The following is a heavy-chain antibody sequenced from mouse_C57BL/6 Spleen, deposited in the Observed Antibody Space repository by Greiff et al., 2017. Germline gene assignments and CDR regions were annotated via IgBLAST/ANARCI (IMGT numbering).Heavy chain of an antibody. J-gene: IGHJ1*03. CDR3: ARSTDGYYGGYFDV. CDR1: GYAFSSYW. Sequence: QVQLQQSGAELVKPGASVKISCKASGYAFSSYWMNWVKQRPGKGLEWIGQIYPGDGDTNYNGKFKGKATLTADKSSSTAYIQLSSLTSEDSAVYFCARSTDGYYGGYFDVWGTGTTVTVSS. V-gene: IGHV1-80*01. D-gene: IGHD2-3*01. CDR2: IYPGDGDT.